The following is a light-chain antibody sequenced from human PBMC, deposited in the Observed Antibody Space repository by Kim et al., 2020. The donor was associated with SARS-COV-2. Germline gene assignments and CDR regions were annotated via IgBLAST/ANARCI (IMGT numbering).Light chain of an antibody. CDR1: QSVSSY. J-gene: IGKJ2*01. CDR3: QQRSNWPPRYT. CDR2: DAS. Sequence: SPRERATLSCRASQSVSSYLAWYQQKPGQAPRLLIYDASNRATGIPARFSGSGSGTDFTLTISSLEPEDFAVYYCQQRSNWPPRYTFGQGTKLEIK. V-gene: IGKV3-11*01.